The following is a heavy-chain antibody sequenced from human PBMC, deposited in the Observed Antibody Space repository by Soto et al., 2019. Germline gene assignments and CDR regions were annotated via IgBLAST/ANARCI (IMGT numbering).Heavy chain of an antibody. D-gene: IGHD3-3*01. CDR1: GGSISSGDYY. V-gene: IGHV4-31*03. J-gene: IGHJ5*02. CDR2: IYYSGST. CDR3: ARWWSGSRQGFDP. Sequence: QVQLQESGPGLVKPSQTLSLTCTVSGGSISSGDYYWSWIRQHPGKGLEWIGYIYYSGSTYYNPSLKSRVTISVDTSKNQSSLKLRSVTAADTAVYYCARWWSGSRQGFDPWGQGTLVTVSS.